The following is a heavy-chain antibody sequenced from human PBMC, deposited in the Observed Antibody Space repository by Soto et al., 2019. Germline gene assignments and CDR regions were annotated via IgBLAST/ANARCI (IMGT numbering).Heavy chain of an antibody. V-gene: IGHV3-11*01. D-gene: IGHD6-19*01. CDR1: GFTFSDYY. Sequence: GGSLRLSCAASGFTFSDYYMSWIRQAPGKGLEWVSYISSSGSTIYYADSVKGRFTISRDNAKNSLYLQMNSLRAEDTAVYYCARPGYSSGWYDHSVAFDIWGQGTMVTVSS. J-gene: IGHJ3*02. CDR3: ARPGYSSGWYDHSVAFDI. CDR2: ISSSGSTI.